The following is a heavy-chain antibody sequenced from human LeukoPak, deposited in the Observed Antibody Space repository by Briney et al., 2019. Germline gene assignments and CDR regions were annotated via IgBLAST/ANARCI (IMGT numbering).Heavy chain of an antibody. CDR3: ARAPYSSSWYYFDY. Sequence: SETLSLTCTVSGGSISSYYWSWIRQPPGKGLEWIGYIYYSGTTNYNPPLKSRVTISVDTSKNQFSLKLTSVTAADTAVYYCARAPYSSSWYYFDYWGQGTLVTVSS. V-gene: IGHV4-59*01. D-gene: IGHD6-13*01. CDR2: IYYSGTT. CDR1: GGSISSYY. J-gene: IGHJ4*02.